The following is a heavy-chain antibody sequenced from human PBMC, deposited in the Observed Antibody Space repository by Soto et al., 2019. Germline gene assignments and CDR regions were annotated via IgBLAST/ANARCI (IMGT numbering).Heavy chain of an antibody. V-gene: IGHV4-59*08. CDR1: GGSISSYY. Sequence: PSATLSLTCTVSGGSISSYYWSWIRQPPGKGLEWIGYIYYSGSTNYNPSLKSRVTISVDTSKNQFSLKLSSVTAADTAVYYCARLPRSYYFDYWGQGTLVTSPQ. J-gene: IGHJ4*02. CDR3: ARLPRSYYFDY. CDR2: IYYSGST.